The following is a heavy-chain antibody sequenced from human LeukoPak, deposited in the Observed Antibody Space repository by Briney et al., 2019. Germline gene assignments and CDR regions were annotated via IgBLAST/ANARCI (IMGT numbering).Heavy chain of an antibody. J-gene: IGHJ3*02. CDR1: GFTFDDYG. V-gene: IGHV3-20*01. CDR2: INWNGGST. Sequence: GGSLRLSCAASGFTFDDYGMSWVRQAPGKGLEWVSGINWNGGSTGYADSVKGRFTISRDNAKNSLYLQMNSLRAEDTALYHCARCYYGSGSLITGAFDTWGQGTMVTVSS. D-gene: IGHD3-10*01. CDR3: ARCYYGSGSLITGAFDT.